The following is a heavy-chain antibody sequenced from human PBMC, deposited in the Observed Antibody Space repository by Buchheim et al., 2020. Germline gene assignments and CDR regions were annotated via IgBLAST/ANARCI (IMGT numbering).Heavy chain of an antibody. V-gene: IGHV4-31*03. CDR1: GGSVSNDDYY. Sequence: QVQLQESGPGLVKPSQTLSLTCTVSGGSVSNDDYYWSWIRQHPGRGLEWIGYIYYSGRTHYNPSLQSRITISVDTSKNQFSLKRSAVAAADMAVYYCARAYYFSYYMDVWGKGTT. CDR3: ARAYYFSYYMDV. J-gene: IGHJ6*03. CDR2: IYYSGRT.